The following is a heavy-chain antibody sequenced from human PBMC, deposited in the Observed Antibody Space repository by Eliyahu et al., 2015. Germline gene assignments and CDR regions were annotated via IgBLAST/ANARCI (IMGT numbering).Heavy chain of an antibody. CDR1: GFTFSGSA. D-gene: IGHD2-8*02. V-gene: IGHV3-73*01. CDR3: TRRDSRGLVDY. Sequence: GSLKLSCAASGFTFSGSAMHWVRQASGKGLEWVGRIRSKANSYATAYAASVKGRFTISRDDSKNTAYLQMNSLKTEDTAVYYCTRRDSRGLVDYWGQGTLVTVSS. J-gene: IGHJ4*02. CDR2: IRSKANSYAT.